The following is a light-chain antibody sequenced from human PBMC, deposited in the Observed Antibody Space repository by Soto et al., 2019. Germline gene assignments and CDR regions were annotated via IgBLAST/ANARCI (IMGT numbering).Light chain of an antibody. Sequence: DIQMTQSPSTLSSSVGDRVTITCRVSQSVSSGLAWYQQKPGKAPKLLIYKASSLETGVPSRFSGSGTGTEFTLTISSLQPDDSATYYCQQYNSYPLTFGGGTKVEIK. CDR3: QQYNSYPLT. CDR2: KAS. V-gene: IGKV1-5*03. J-gene: IGKJ4*01. CDR1: QSVSSG.